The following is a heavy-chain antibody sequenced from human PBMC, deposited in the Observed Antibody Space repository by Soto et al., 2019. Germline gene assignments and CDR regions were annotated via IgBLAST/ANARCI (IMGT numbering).Heavy chain of an antibody. CDR2: ITGSGDIT. J-gene: IGHJ1*01. V-gene: IGHV3-23*01. CDR3: AKEEDSGVYKGFSFNF. Sequence: PGGSLRLSCAASGFTFTFYAMSWVRQAPGKGLQWVSGITGSGDITYYADSVKDRFTISRDNSKNTLYLQMNSLRAEDTAVYYWAKEEDSGVYKGFSFNFWGQGALVTVSS. D-gene: IGHD3-22*01. CDR1: GFTFTFYA.